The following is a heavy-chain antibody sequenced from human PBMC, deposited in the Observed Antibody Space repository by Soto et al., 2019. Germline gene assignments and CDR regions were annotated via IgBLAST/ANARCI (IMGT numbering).Heavy chain of an antibody. CDR2: ISGSGGTT. Sequence: EVQLLESGGGLGQPGGSLRLSCAASGFTFSSYAMTWVRQAPGKGLEWVSAISGSGGTTCYADSVKGRFTISRDDSKNTLYLQMNSLRAEDTAVYYCAKDRTLYCETTFDYWGQGTLVIVSS. V-gene: IGHV3-23*01. J-gene: IGHJ4*02. CDR3: AKDRTLYCETTFDY. CDR1: GFTFSSYA. D-gene: IGHD3-22*01.